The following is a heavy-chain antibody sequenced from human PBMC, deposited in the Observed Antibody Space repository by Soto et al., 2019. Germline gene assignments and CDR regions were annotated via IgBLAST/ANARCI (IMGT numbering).Heavy chain of an antibody. D-gene: IGHD5-18*01. J-gene: IGHJ6*02. Sequence: PGGSLRLSCAASGFTFSSYAMSWVRQAPGKGLEWVSAISGSGSNKYYADSVKGRFTISRDNSKNTLYLQMNSLRAEDTAVYYCAKDHGTAMVYKGGFYYYYGMDVWGQGTTVTVSS. CDR3: AKDHGTAMVYKGGFYYYYGMDV. CDR1: GFTFSSYA. V-gene: IGHV3-23*01. CDR2: ISGSGSNK.